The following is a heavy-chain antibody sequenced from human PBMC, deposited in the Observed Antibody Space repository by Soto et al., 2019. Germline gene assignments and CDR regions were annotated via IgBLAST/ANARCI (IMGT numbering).Heavy chain of an antibody. D-gene: IGHD2-2*01. J-gene: IGHJ6*02. V-gene: IGHV3-33*01. CDR2: IWYDGSNK. CDR3: ARIVVPAAYYGMDV. Sequence: QVQLVESGGGVVQPGRSLRLSCAASGFTFSSYGMHWVRQAPGKGLEWVAVIWYDGSNKYYADSVKGRFTISRDNSKNTLYLQMNSLRAEDTAVYYCARIVVPAAYYGMDVWGQGTTVTVSS. CDR1: GFTFSSYG.